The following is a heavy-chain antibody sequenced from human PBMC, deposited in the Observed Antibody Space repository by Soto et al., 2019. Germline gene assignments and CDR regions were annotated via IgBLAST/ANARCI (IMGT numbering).Heavy chain of an antibody. CDR1: GFTFSSYG. Sequence: GGSLRLSCAASGFTFSSYGMHWVRQAPGKGLEWVAVIWYDGSNKYYADSVKGRFTISRDNSKNTLYLQMNSLRAEDTAVYYCARVFNFWSGYPVYYYYGMDVWGQGTTVTVSS. J-gene: IGHJ6*02. CDR3: ARVFNFWSGYPVYYYYGMDV. CDR2: IWYDGSNK. D-gene: IGHD3-3*01. V-gene: IGHV3-33*01.